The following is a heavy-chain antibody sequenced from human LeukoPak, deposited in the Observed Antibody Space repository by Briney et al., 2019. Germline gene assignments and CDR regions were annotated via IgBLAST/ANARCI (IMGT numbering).Heavy chain of an antibody. V-gene: IGHV3-7*01. Sequence: GGSLRLSCAASGFTFSSYGMHWIRQAPGKGLEWVANIKQDGSEKYYVDSVKGRFTISRDNAKNSLYLQMNSLRAEDTAVYYCARDRGYSGSDFDYWGQGTLVTVSS. CDR3: ARDRGYSGSDFDY. CDR1: GFTFSSYG. J-gene: IGHJ4*02. CDR2: IKQDGSEK. D-gene: IGHD1-26*01.